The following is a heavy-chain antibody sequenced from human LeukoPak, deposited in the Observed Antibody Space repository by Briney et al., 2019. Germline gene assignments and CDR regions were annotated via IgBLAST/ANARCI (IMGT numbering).Heavy chain of an antibody. V-gene: IGHV1-69*01. CDR2: IIPIFGTA. Sequence: SVKVSCKASGGTFSSYAISWVRQAPGQGLEWMGGIIPIFGTANYAQKFQGRVTITADESTSTAYMELSSLRSEDTAVYYCASGEPGGYYYYYMDVWGKGTTVTVSS. CDR3: ASGEPGGYYYYYMDV. CDR1: GGTFSSYA. D-gene: IGHD3-16*01. J-gene: IGHJ6*03.